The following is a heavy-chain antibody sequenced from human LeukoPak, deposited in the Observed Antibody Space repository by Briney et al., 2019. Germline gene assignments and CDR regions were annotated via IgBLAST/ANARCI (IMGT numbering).Heavy chain of an antibody. Sequence: GGSLRLSCAASGFTFSSYEMNWVRQAPGKGLEWDSYISSSGSTIYYADSVKGRFTISRDNAKNSLYLQMNSLRAEDTAVYYCARGPYSGYDPFDYWGQGTLVTVSS. CDR3: ARGPYSGYDPFDY. D-gene: IGHD5-12*01. CDR2: ISSSGSTI. CDR1: GFTFSSYE. V-gene: IGHV3-48*03. J-gene: IGHJ4*02.